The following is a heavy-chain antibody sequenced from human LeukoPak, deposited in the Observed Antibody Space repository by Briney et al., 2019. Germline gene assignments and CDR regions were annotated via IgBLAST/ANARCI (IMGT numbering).Heavy chain of an antibody. J-gene: IGHJ4*02. V-gene: IGHV3-48*02. CDR2: ISTSRSTN. D-gene: IGHD6-19*01. CDR1: GFTFSDYG. Sequence: PGGSLRLSRAASGFTFSDYGMNWVRQAPGKGLEWVSYISTSRSTNYYADSVKGRFTISRDNAMNSLYLQTNSLRDDDTAVYYCARVSTSGWSDYFDYWGQGALVTVSS. CDR3: ARVSTSGWSDYFDY.